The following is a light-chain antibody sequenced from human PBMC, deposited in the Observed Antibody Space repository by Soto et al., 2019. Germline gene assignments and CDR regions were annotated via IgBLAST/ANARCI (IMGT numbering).Light chain of an antibody. CDR3: LQTYSRTGT. V-gene: IGKV1-39*01. Sequence: DIQMTQSPSSLSASVGDRVTITCRASQSISGYLNWYQQKRGRAPNLXIYTASSLQSGVPSRFSGSASGTDFTLTISSLQPEDFATYYCLQTYSRTGTFGQGTRLEIK. CDR2: TAS. CDR1: QSISGY. J-gene: IGKJ2*02.